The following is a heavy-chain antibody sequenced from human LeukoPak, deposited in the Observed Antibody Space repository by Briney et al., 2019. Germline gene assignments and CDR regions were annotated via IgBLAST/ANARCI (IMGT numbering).Heavy chain of an antibody. D-gene: IGHD5-24*01. CDR3: ARIRDGYNDAYDI. CDR2: IKQDGSEK. V-gene: IGHV3-7*01. J-gene: IGHJ3*02. Sequence: PGGSLRLSCAASGFTFSSYSMNWVRQAPGKGLEWVANIKQDGSEKYYVDSVKGRFTISRDNAKNSLYLQMNSLRAEDTAVYYCARIRDGYNDAYDIWGQGTMVTASS. CDR1: GFTFSSYS.